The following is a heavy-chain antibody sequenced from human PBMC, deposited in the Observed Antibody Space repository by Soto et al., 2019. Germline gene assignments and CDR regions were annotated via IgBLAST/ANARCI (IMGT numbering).Heavy chain of an antibody. J-gene: IGHJ3*02. V-gene: IGHV1-18*01. D-gene: IGHD1-26*01. CDR2: ISAYNGNT. CDR3: ARDWGIVGARGDAFDM. CDR1: GYTFASYG. Sequence: AAVKISCKPSGYTFASYGISWVRQAPGQGLEWMGWISAYNGNTNYAQKLQGRVTMTTDTSTSTAYRELRSLRSDDTAVYYCARDWGIVGARGDAFDMWGKVTMVTVS.